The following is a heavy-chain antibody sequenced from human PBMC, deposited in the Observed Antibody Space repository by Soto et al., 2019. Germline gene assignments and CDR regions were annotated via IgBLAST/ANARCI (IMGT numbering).Heavy chain of an antibody. J-gene: IGHJ4*02. V-gene: IGHV1-8*01. CDR3: AKVSRKGSAIDFDY. CDR2: VNPNNGDT. Sequence: QVQLVQSGAELKKPGASVKVSCKASGYTFSNYDMNWVRQTTGQGPEWIGWVNPNNGDTGYAQKFKCRVTLTAYISTTTTYMELTSLRSEDTAIYYCAKVSRKGSAIDFDYWGQGTLITVSS. CDR1: GYTFSNYD. D-gene: IGHD3-10*01.